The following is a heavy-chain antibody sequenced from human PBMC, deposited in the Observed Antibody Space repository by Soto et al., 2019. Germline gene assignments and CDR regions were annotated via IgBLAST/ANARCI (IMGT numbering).Heavy chain of an antibody. CDR1: GYTFTDYA. CDR3: ARDTGYTFGWLNY. V-gene: IGHV1-3*01. D-gene: IGHD5-18*01. Sequence: HVELVQSGADVKKPGASVTISCKASGYTFTDYALHWVRQAPGQRLEWMGWMNAGVGNTLYSQKFQGSITITRDTSASTAYMELNSLKSEDTAIYYCARDTGYTFGWLNYWGPGTLVTVSS. CDR2: MNAGVGNT. J-gene: IGHJ4*02.